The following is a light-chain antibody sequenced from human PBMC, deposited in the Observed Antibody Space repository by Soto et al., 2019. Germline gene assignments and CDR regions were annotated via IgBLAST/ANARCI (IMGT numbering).Light chain of an antibody. V-gene: IGKV1-9*01. CDR2: AAS. CDR3: QQLNSYPYT. Sequence: IQLTQSPSSLSVSVGDRVTITCRASQGISSYLAWYQQKPGKAPKLLIYAASTLQSGVPSRFSDSGSGTDFTLTISSLQPEDFATYYCQQLNSYPYTFGQGTKLEIK. J-gene: IGKJ2*01. CDR1: QGISSY.